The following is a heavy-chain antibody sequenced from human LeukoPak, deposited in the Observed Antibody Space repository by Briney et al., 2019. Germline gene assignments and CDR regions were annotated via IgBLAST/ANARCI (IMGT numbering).Heavy chain of an antibody. CDR3: TTDIYGDLRYYYYMDV. V-gene: IGHV3-15*01. CDR2: IKSKTDGGTT. J-gene: IGHJ6*03. Sequence: GGSLRLSCAASGFTFSNAWMSWVRQAPGKGLEWVGRIKSKTDGGTTDYAAPVKGRFTISRDDSKNTLYLQMNSLKTEDTAVYYCTTDIYGDLRYYYYMDVWGKGTTVTVSS. CDR1: GFTFSNAW. D-gene: IGHD4-17*01.